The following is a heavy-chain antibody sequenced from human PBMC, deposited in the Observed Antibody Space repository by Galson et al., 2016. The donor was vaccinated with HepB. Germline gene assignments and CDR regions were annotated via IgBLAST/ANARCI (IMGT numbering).Heavy chain of an antibody. CDR3: ARDLVVTRNYYYYHYMDV. Sequence: SLRLSCAPSGFSVSNNYMNWVRQAPGKGLEWVSVIYSGDYTYYADSVKGRFTISRDISKNTLYLQMNRLRAEDTAVYYCARDLVVTRNYYYYHYMDVCGKGTTVTVSS. J-gene: IGHJ6*03. V-gene: IGHV3-53*01. CDR1: GFSVSNNY. CDR2: IYSGDYT. D-gene: IGHD3-22*01.